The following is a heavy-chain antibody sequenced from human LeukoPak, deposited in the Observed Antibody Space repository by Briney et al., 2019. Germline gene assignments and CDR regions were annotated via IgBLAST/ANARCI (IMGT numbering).Heavy chain of an antibody. CDR2: INNDGTAT. Sequence: GGSLRLSCAASGFTFNYFWMHWVRQVPGKGLVWVSGINNDGTATYYADSVKGRFTISRDNAKNTVYLQMNGLRAEDTTVYCCATVSEYWGQGTLVTVGS. CDR1: GFTFNYFW. J-gene: IGHJ4*02. CDR3: ATVSEY. V-gene: IGHV3-74*01.